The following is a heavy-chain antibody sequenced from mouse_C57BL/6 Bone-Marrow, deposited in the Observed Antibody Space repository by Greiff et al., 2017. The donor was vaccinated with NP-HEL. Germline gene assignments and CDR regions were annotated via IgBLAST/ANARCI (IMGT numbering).Heavy chain of an antibody. Sequence: DVHLVESGGGLVQSGRSLRLSCATSGFTFSDFYMEWVRQAPGKGLEWIAASRNKANDYTTEYSASVKGRFIVSRDTSQSILYLQMNALRAEDTAIYYCARDASPGNFDYWGQGTTLTVSS. J-gene: IGHJ2*01. CDR3: ARDASPGNFDY. CDR2: SRNKANDYTT. CDR1: GFTFSDFY. D-gene: IGHD4-1*01. V-gene: IGHV7-1*01.